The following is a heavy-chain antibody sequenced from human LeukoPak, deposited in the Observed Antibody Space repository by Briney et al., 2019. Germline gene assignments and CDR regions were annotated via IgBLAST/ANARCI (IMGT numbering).Heavy chain of an antibody. Sequence: SETLSLTCTVSGGSISSYYWSWIRQPPGKGLEWIGYIYYSGSTNYNPSLKSRVAISVDTSKNQFSLKLSSVTAADTAVYYCASSVTVTEFDYWGQGTLVTVSS. D-gene: IGHD4-17*01. CDR1: GGSISSYY. V-gene: IGHV4-59*12. J-gene: IGHJ4*02. CDR3: ASSVTVTEFDY. CDR2: IYYSGST.